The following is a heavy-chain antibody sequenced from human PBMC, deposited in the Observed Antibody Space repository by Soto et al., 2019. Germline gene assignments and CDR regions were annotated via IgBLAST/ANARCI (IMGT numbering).Heavy chain of an antibody. Sequence: SETLSLTCTVSGGSISSGDYYWSWIRQPPGKGLEWIGYIYYSGSTYYNPSLKSRVTISVDTSKNQFSLKLSSVTAADTAVYYCARDRPGGLDEYYYYYMDVWGKGTTVTVSS. CDR3: ARDRPGGLDEYYYYYMDV. D-gene: IGHD6-6*01. CDR1: GGSISSGDYY. J-gene: IGHJ6*03. CDR2: IYYSGST. V-gene: IGHV4-30-4*01.